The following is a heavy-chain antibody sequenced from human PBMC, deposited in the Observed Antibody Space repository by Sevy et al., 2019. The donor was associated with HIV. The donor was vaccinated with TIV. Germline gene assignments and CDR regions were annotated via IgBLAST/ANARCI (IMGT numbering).Heavy chain of an antibody. V-gene: IGHV4-59*08. CDR3: AGHRRGRGYDYWSGYRMDV. Sequence: SETLSLTCTVSGASISNYYWSWIRQPPGKGLEWIGYIYYSGSTNYNPSLKSRVTISVDTSKNQFSLKLSSVPAADTAVYYCAGHRRGRGYDYWSGYRMDVWGQGTTVTVSS. J-gene: IGHJ6*02. CDR2: IYYSGST. CDR1: GASISNYY. D-gene: IGHD3-3*01.